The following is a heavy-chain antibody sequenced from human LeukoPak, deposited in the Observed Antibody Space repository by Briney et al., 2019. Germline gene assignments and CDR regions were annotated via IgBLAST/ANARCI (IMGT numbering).Heavy chain of an antibody. CDR2: IYHSGST. J-gene: IGHJ4*02. CDR3: AGGPYGSGSYPRSYYFDY. Sequence: SGTLSLTCAVSGGSISSSNWWSWVRQPPGKGLEWIGEIYHSGSTNYNPSLKSRVTISVDKSKNQFSLKLSSVTAADTAVYYCAGGPYGSGSYPRSYYFDYWGQGTLVTVSS. D-gene: IGHD3-10*01. V-gene: IGHV4-4*02. CDR1: GGSISSSNW.